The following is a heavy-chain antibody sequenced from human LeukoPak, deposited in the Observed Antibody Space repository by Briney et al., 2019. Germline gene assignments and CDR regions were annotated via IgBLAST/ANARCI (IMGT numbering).Heavy chain of an antibody. D-gene: IGHD3-10*01. CDR3: ARAAGTPVLLWFGESAADYYGMDV. Sequence: GASVKVSCKASGYTFTSYDINWVRQATGQGLEWMGWMNPNSGNTGYAQKFQGRVTMTRNTSISTAYMELSSLRSEDTAVYYCARAAGTPVLLWFGESAADYYGMDVWGQGTTVTVSS. CDR1: GYTFTSYD. J-gene: IGHJ6*02. V-gene: IGHV1-8*01. CDR2: MNPNSGNT.